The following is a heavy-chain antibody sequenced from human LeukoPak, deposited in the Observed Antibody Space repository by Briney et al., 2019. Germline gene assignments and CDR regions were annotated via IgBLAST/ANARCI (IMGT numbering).Heavy chain of an antibody. J-gene: IGHJ4*02. CDR1: GASITSYY. V-gene: IGHV4-59*08. CDR2: IYYSGTT. Sequence: SETLSLTCTVSGASITSYYWSWIRQPPGKGLEWIGYIYYSGTTNYNPSLKSRVTISVDTSKNQFSLKLSSVTAADTAVYYCARHAGVARPFDYWGQGTLVTVSS. D-gene: IGHD6-6*01. CDR3: ARHAGVARPFDY.